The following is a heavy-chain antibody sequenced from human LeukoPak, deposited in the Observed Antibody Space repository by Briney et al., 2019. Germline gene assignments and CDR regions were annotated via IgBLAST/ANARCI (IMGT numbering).Heavy chain of an antibody. D-gene: IGHD3-16*01. CDR2: MNQDGSEK. V-gene: IGHV3-7*01. CDR3: ATYTHWVAGDV. CDR1: GFTFSDYW. Sequence: GGALRLSCADSGFTFSDYWMSWVRQAPGKGLEGVANMNQDGSEKDYVDSVKGRITISRDNASNSLYLQMGSLRAEDTAVYYCATYTHWVAGDVWGQGTTVTVSS. J-gene: IGHJ6*02.